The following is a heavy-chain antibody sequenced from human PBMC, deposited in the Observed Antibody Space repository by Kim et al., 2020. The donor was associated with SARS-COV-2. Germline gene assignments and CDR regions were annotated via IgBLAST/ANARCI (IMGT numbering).Heavy chain of an antibody. CDR1: GVPINSGGFY. Sequence: SETLSLTCTVSGVPINSGGFYWSWIRQHPGKGLEWIGNVYFTGRTQYSTSLRSRLTISVDTSKSQFSLKLRSATAADTAVYYCVASHRYQLPADSDYWG. V-gene: IGHV4-31*03. J-gene: IGHJ4*01. CDR2: VYFTGRT. CDR3: VASHRYQLPADSDY. D-gene: IGHD2-2*01.